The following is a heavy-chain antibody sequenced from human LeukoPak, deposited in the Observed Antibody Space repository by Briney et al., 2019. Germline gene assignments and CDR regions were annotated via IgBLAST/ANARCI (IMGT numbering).Heavy chain of an antibody. CDR1: GXTFNGYT. CDR2: IWYDGSNK. CDR3: ARDAFGARGIGGGLDI. D-gene: IGHD3-10*01. J-gene: IGHJ3*02. Sequence: GGSLRLSCVASGXTFNGYTMHWVRQAPGKGLEWVAIIWYDGSNKYYADSVKGRFTISRGNSKNTLFLQMNSLRAEDTAVYYCARDAFGARGIGGGLDIWGQGTMVIVSS. V-gene: IGHV3-33*01.